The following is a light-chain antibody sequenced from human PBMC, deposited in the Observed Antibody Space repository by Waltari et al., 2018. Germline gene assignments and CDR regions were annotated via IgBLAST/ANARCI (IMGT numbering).Light chain of an antibody. J-gene: IGLJ3*02. V-gene: IGLV2-23*01. CDR1: SSDVGSYNL. CDR3: CSYAGSSIWV. Sequence: QSALTQPASVSGSPGQSITISCTGTSSDVGSYNLVSWYQQHPGKAPKLMIYEDSKRPSGVSNRFSGSKSGNTASLTISGLQAEDEANYYCCSYAGSSIWVFGGGTELTGL. CDR2: EDS.